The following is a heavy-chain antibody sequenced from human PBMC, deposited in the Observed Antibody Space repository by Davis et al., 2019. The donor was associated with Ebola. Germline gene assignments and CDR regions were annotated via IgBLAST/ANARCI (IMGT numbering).Heavy chain of an antibody. CDR3: ARGLSTVTYYYYYGMDV. J-gene: IGHJ6*02. V-gene: IGHV4-59*12. Sequence: MPSETLSLTCTVSGGSISSYYWSWIRQPPGKGLEWIGSIYYSGSTYYNPSLKSRVTISVDTSKNQFSLKLSSVTAADTAVYYCARGLSTVTYYYYYGMDVWGQGTTVTVSS. CDR1: GGSISSYY. D-gene: IGHD4-17*01. CDR2: IYYSGST.